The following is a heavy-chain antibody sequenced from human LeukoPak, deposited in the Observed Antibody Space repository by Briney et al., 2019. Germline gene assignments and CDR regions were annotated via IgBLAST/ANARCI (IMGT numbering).Heavy chain of an antibody. CDR2: ISYDGSNK. CDR1: GFTFSSYA. D-gene: IGHD4-17*01. V-gene: IGHV3-30-3*01. J-gene: IGHJ4*02. Sequence: GRSLRLSCAASGFTFSSYAMHWVRQAPGKGLEWVAVISYDGSNKYYADSVKGRFTISRDNSKNTLYLQMNSLRAEDTAVYYCARSYGDSAPTDYWGQGTLVTVSS. CDR3: ARSYGDSAPTDY.